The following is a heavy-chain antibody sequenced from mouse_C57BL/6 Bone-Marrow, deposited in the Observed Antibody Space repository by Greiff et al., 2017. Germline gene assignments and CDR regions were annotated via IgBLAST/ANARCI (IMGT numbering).Heavy chain of an antibody. CDR1: GYTFTSYW. J-gene: IGHJ1*03. V-gene: IGHV1-64*01. CDR2: IHPNSGST. D-gene: IGHD1-1*01. Sequence: QVQLQQPGAELVKPGASVKLSCKASGYTFTSYWMHWVKQRPGQGLEWIGMIHPNSGSTNYNEKFKSKATLTVDKSSSTAYMQLSSLTSEDSAVDYGASEGVSGETRVDYGGRGTGLTVT. CDR3: ASEGVSGETRVDYGG.